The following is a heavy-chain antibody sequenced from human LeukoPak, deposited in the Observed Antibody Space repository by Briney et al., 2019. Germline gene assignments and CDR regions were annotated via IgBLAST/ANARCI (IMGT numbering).Heavy chain of an antibody. Sequence: SVKVSCKASGGTLNSYTISWVRQAPGQGLEWMGRIIPILGMTNYAQKFQGRVTITADNAATTAYMDLRSLRSEDTAVYYCARGDCTGGSCPDYWGQGTLVTASS. J-gene: IGHJ4*02. D-gene: IGHD2-15*01. CDR1: GGTLNSYT. CDR2: IIPILGMT. V-gene: IGHV1-69*02. CDR3: ARGDCTGGSCPDY.